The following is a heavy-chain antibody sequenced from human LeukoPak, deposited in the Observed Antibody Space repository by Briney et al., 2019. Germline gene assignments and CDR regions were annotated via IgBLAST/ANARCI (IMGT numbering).Heavy chain of an antibody. J-gene: IGHJ4*02. V-gene: IGHV3-30*03. Sequence: GGSLRLSCAASGFTFSSYSMNWVRQAPGKGLEWVAVISYDGSNKYYADSVKGRFTISRDNSKNTLYLQMNSLRAEDTAVYYCARLSCYTVTTKEGVDYWGQGTLVTVSS. CDR3: ARLSCYTVTTKEGVDY. CDR1: GFTFSSYS. CDR2: ISYDGSNK. D-gene: IGHD4-4*01.